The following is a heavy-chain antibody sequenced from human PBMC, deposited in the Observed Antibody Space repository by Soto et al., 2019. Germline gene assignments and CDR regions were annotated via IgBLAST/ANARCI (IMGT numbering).Heavy chain of an antibody. CDR2: VSAYNGNT. CDR3: ARSGTGTTQFYYYYGMDV. D-gene: IGHD1-7*01. J-gene: IGHJ6*02. Sequence: ASVKVSCKASGYTFTSYGISWVRQAPGQGLEWMGWVSAYNGNTNYAQKLQGRVTMTTDTSTSTAYMELRSLRSDDTAVYYCARSGTGTTQFYYYYGMDVWGQGTTVTVSS. CDR1: GYTFTSYG. V-gene: IGHV1-18*01.